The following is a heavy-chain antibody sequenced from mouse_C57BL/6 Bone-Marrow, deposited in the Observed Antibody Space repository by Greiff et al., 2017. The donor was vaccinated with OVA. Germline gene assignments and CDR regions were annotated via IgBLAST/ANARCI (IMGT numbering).Heavy chain of an antibody. Sequence: QVQLQQPGAELVMPGASVKLSCKASGYTFTSYWMHWVKQRPGQGLEWIGEIDPSDSYTNYNQKFKGKSTLPVDKSSSTAYMQLSSLTSEYSAVYYCARFRALYYFDYWGQGTTLTVSS. CDR1: GYTFTSYW. D-gene: IGHD3-3*01. CDR3: ARFRALYYFDY. V-gene: IGHV1-69*01. CDR2: IDPSDSYT. J-gene: IGHJ2*01.